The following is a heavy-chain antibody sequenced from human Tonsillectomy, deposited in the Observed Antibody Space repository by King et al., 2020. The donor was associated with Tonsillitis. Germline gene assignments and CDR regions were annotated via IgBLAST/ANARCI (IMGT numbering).Heavy chain of an antibody. V-gene: IGHV1-2*04. CDR1: GYTFTGYY. J-gene: IGHJ6*03. CDR2: INPNSGGT. CDR3: ARGEGYFYYYMDV. Sequence: VQLVESGAEVKKPGASVKVSCKASGYTFTGYYMHWVRQAPGQGLEWMGWINPNSGGTNYAQKFQGWVTMTRDTYISTAYMELSRLRSDDTAVYYCARGEGYFYYYMDVWGKGTTVTVSS. D-gene: IGHD2-15*01.